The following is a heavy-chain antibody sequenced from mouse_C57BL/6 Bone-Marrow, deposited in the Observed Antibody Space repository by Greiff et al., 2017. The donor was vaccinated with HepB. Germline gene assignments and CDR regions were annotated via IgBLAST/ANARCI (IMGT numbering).Heavy chain of an antibody. Sequence: QVQLQQSGADLARPGASVKMSCKASGYTFTSYTMHWVKQRPGQGLEWIGYINPSSGYTKYNQKFKDKATLTADKSSSTAYMQLSSLTSEDSAVYYCARSPNWSWFAYWGQGTLVTVSA. J-gene: IGHJ3*01. CDR3: ARSPNWSWFAY. V-gene: IGHV1-4*01. D-gene: IGHD4-1*01. CDR1: GYTFTSYT. CDR2: INPSSGYT.